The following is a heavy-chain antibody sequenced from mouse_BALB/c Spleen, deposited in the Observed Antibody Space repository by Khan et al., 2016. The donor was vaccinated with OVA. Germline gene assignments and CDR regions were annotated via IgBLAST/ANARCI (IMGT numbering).Heavy chain of an antibody. V-gene: IGHV3-2*02. D-gene: IGHD1-3*01. CDR1: GYSIPSDYA. Sequence: EVQLQESGPGLVKPSQSLSLTCTVTGYSIPSDYAWNWIRQFPGNKLEWMGFITYSGSTAYNPSLKSRMSITRDTSKNQSFLHLNSVTPEDTATNYCARDNYFACGGQGTLVAVSA. CDR2: ITYSGST. CDR3: ARDNYFAC. J-gene: IGHJ3*01.